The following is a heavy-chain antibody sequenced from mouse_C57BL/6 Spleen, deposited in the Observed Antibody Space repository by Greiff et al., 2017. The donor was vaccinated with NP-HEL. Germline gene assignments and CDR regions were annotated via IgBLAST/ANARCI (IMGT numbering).Heavy chain of an antibody. J-gene: IGHJ4*01. D-gene: IGHD2-5*01. V-gene: IGHV1-53*01. Sequence: VQLQQPGTELVKPGASVKLSCKASGYTFTSYWMHWVKQRPGQGLEWIGNINPSNGGTNYNEKFKSKATLTLDNSSSTAYMQLSSLTAEDSAVYYCARAYYSNYNYYAMDYWGQGTSVTVSS. CDR1: GYTFTSYW. CDR3: ARAYYSNYNYYAMDY. CDR2: INPSNGGT.